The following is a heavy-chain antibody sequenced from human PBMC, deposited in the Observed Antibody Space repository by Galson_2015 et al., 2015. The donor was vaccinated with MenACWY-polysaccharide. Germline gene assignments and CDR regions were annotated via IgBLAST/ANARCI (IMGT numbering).Heavy chain of an antibody. D-gene: IGHD1-14*01. CDR1: GFTFSSYA. CDR2: ISSSGSTI. CDR3: ARDNRLGYYYYGMDV. V-gene: IGHV3-48*03. J-gene: IGHJ6*02. Sequence: SLRLSCAASGFTFSSYAMSWVRQAPGKGLEWVSYISSSGSTIYYADSVKGRFTISRDNAKNSLYLQMNSLRAEDTAVYYCARDNRLGYYYYGMDVWGQGTTVTVSS.